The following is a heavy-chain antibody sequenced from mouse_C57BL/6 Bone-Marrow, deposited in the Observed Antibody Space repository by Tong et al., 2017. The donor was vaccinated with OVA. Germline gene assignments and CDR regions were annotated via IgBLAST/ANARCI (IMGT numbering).Heavy chain of an antibody. CDR2: INPYNGGT. Sequence: EVQLQESGPELVKPGASMKISCKASGYSFTGYTMNWVKQSHGKNLEWIGLINPYNGGTSYNQKFKGKATLTVDKSSSTAYMELLSLTSEDSAVYYCERLDGYYQYFDYWGQGTTLAVSS. CDR3: ERLDGYYQYFDY. J-gene: IGHJ2*01. CDR1: GYSFTGYT. V-gene: IGHV1-18*01. D-gene: IGHD2-3*01.